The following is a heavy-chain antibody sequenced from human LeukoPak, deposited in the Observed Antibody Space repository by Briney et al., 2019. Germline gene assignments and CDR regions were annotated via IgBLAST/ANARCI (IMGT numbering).Heavy chain of an antibody. CDR1: GDSISSRTYY. V-gene: IGHV4-31*03. J-gene: IGHJ3*02. CDR2: IYYSGST. CDR3: ARAPEYYYDSSGYYGWDAFDI. Sequence: PSQTLSLTCTVSGDSISSRTYYWSWIRQHPGKGLEWIGYIYYSGSTYYNPSLKSRVTISVDTSKNQFSLKLSSVTAADTAVYYCARAPEYYYDSSGYYGWDAFDIWGQGTMVTVSS. D-gene: IGHD3-22*01.